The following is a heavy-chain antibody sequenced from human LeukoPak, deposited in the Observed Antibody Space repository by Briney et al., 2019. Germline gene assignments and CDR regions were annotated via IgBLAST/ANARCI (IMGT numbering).Heavy chain of an antibody. CDR2: INHSGST. CDR1: GGSFSGYY. Sequence: SATLSLTCAVYGGSFSGYYWSWIRPPPGKGLEWIGEINHSGSTNYNPSLKSRVTISVDTSKNQFSLKLSSVTAADTAVYYCARGDSSSLSSDPWGQGTLVTVSS. D-gene: IGHD6-13*01. V-gene: IGHV4-34*01. J-gene: IGHJ5*02. CDR3: ARGDSSSLSSDP.